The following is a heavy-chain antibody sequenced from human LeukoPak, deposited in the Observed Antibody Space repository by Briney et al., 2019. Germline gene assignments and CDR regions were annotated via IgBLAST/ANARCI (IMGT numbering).Heavy chain of an antibody. D-gene: IGHD3-10*01. Sequence: GESLKISCKGSEYSFTNYWIAWVRQMPGKGLEWMGIIYPGDSDTRYSPSFQGQVTFSADKSISTAYLQWSSLKASDTAMYYCAKGAGGSGSYYPYYWGQGTLVIVSS. J-gene: IGHJ4*02. CDR2: IYPGDSDT. CDR3: AKGAGGSGSYYPYY. CDR1: EYSFTNYW. V-gene: IGHV5-51*01.